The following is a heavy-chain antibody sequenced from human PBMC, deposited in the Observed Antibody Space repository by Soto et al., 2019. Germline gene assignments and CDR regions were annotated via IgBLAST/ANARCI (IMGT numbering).Heavy chain of an antibody. CDR1: GYTFTSYG. D-gene: IGHD3-22*01. J-gene: IGHJ3*02. CDR2: ISAYNGNT. V-gene: IGHV1-18*04. Sequence: ASVKISCKASGYTFTSYGISWVRQAPGQGLEWMGWISAYNGNTNYAQKLQGRVTMTTDTSTSTAYMELRSLRSDDTAVYYCARDLFTMIVVVTPGHAFDIWGQGTMVTVSS. CDR3: ARDLFTMIVVVTPGHAFDI.